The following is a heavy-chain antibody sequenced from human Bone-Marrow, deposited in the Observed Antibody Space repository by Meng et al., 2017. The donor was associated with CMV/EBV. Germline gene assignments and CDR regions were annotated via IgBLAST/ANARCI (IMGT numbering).Heavy chain of an antibody. Sequence: GGSLRLSCAASGFTFSSYGMHWVRQARGKGLEWVAFIRYDGSNKYYADSVKGRFTISRDNSKNTLYLQMISLRAEDADVYYCASPGPDIAAAGTRVDPWGQGTLVTVSS. CDR1: GFTFSSYG. J-gene: IGHJ5*02. CDR3: ASPGPDIAAAGTRVDP. V-gene: IGHV3-30*02. D-gene: IGHD6-13*01. CDR2: IRYDGSNK.